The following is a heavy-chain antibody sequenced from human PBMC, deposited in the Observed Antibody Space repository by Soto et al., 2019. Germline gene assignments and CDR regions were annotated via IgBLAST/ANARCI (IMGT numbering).Heavy chain of an antibody. J-gene: IGHJ6*03. Sequence: GGSLILSCAASGFIFSSYSMNWVRQAPGKGLEWVSYISSSSSTIYYADSVKGRFTISRDNAKNSLYLQMNSLRAEDTAVYYCASQYGSGSSYYYYYMDVWGKGTTVTVS. D-gene: IGHD3-10*01. CDR3: ASQYGSGSSYYYYYMDV. CDR2: ISSSSSTI. V-gene: IGHV3-48*01. CDR1: GFIFSSYS.